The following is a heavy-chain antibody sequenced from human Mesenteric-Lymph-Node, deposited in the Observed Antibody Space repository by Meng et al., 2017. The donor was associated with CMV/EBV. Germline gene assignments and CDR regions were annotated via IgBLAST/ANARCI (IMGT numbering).Heavy chain of an antibody. CDR1: GSTFPSSY. D-gene: IGHD1-1*01. Sequence: CQSSGSTFPSSYMRWVRQAPGQGLEWMGIINPSGGSTSYAQKFQGRVTMTRDTSTSTVYMELSSLRSEDTAVYYCARSLGLESPNLDYWGQGTLVTVSS. J-gene: IGHJ4*02. V-gene: IGHV1-46*01. CDR3: ARSLGLESPNLDY. CDR2: INPSGGST.